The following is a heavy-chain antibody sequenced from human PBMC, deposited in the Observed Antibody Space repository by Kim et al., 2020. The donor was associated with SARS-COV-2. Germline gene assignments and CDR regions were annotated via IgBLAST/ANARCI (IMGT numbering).Heavy chain of an antibody. V-gene: IGHV3-30-3*01. CDR2: ISYDGSNK. Sequence: GGSLRLSCAASGFTFSSYAMHWVRQAPGKGLEWVAVISYDGSNKYYADSVKGRFTISRDNSKNTLYLQMNSLRAEDTAVYYCARWEPLKGSRYGMDVWGQGTTVTVSS. J-gene: IGHJ6*02. CDR1: GFTFSSYA. CDR3: ARWEPLKGSRYGMDV. D-gene: IGHD1-1*01.